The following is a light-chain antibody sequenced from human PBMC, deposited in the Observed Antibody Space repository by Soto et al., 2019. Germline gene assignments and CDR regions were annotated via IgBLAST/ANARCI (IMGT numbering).Light chain of an antibody. V-gene: IGLV1-44*01. CDR1: SSNIGSNT. Sequence: QAVVTQPPSASGTPGQRVTISCSGSSSNIGSNTVNWYQQLPGTAPKLLIYSNNQRPSGVPDRFSGSKSGTSASLAISGLQSEDKADYYCAAWDDSLNGPDVVFGGGTKLTVL. CDR2: SNN. J-gene: IGLJ2*01. CDR3: AAWDDSLNGPDVV.